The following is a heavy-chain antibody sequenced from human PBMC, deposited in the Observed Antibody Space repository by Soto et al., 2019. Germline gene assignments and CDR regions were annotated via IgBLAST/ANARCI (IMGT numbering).Heavy chain of an antibody. CDR2: ISGSGGST. CDR1: GFTFSSYA. J-gene: IGHJ6*02. Sequence: GGSLRLSCAASGFTFSSYAMSWVRQAPGKGLEWVSAISGSGGSTYYADSVKGRFTISRDNSKNTLYLQMNSLRAEDTAVYYCAKAGIRLIAAAGRYYYYGMDVWGQGTTVTVSS. D-gene: IGHD6-13*01. CDR3: AKAGIRLIAAAGRYYYYGMDV. V-gene: IGHV3-23*01.